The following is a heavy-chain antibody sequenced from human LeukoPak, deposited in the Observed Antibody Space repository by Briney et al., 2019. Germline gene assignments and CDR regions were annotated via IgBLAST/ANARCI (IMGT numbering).Heavy chain of an antibody. Sequence: GASVKVSCKVPGYTLTELSMHWVRQAPGKGLEWMGGFDPEDGETIYAQKFQGRVTMTEDTSTNTAYMELSSLRSEDTAVYYCATDLVGATRSYNWFDPWGQGTLVTVSS. J-gene: IGHJ5*02. CDR2: FDPEDGET. D-gene: IGHD1-26*01. CDR3: ATDLVGATRSYNWFDP. V-gene: IGHV1-24*01. CDR1: GYTLTELS.